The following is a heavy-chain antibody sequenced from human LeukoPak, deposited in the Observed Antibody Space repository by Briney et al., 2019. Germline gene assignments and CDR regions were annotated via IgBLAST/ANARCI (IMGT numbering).Heavy chain of an antibody. CDR1: GFTFDYYG. CDR3: ARVIRYFDWSPTYFDY. J-gene: IGHJ4*02. CDR2: INWNGGST. V-gene: IGHV3-20*04. Sequence: GGSLRLSCATSGFTFDYYGMSWVRQAPGKGLEWVSGINWNGGSTGYADSVKGRFTISRDNAKNSLYLQMNSLRAEDTALYYCARVIRYFDWSPTYFDYWGQGTLVTVSS. D-gene: IGHD3-9*01.